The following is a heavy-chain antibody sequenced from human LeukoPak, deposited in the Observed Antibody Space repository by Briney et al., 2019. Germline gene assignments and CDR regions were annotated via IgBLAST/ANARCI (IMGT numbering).Heavy chain of an antibody. Sequence: ASVKVSCKVSGYTLTELSMHWVRQAPGKGLEWMGGFDLEDGETIYAQKFQGRVTMTEDTSTDTAYMELSSLRSEDTAVYYCATRVPAAPQGAFDIWGQGTMVTVSS. V-gene: IGHV1-24*01. CDR1: GYTLTELS. J-gene: IGHJ3*02. D-gene: IGHD2-2*01. CDR2: FDLEDGET. CDR3: ATRVPAAPQGAFDI.